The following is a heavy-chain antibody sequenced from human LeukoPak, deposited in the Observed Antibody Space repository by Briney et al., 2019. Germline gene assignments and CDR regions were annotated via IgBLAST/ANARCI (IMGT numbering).Heavy chain of an antibody. CDR1: GGSISSYY. CDR2: IYYSGST. J-gene: IGHJ2*01. Sequence: PSETLSLTCTVSGGSISSYYWSWIRQPPGKGLEWIGYIYYSGSTNYNPSLKSRVTISVDTSKNQFSLKLSSVTAADTAVYYCARLMIIAAAPGYFDLWGRGTLVTVSS. CDR3: ARLMIIAAAPGYFDL. D-gene: IGHD6-13*01. V-gene: IGHV4-59*01.